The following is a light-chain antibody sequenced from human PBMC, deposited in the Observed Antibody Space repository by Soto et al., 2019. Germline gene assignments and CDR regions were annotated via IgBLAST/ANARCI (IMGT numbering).Light chain of an antibody. CDR3: QQYYSTPLS. CDR1: QSVLYSSNNNNY. J-gene: IGKJ4*01. V-gene: IGKV4-1*01. CDR2: WAS. Sequence: DIVMTQSPDSLLVSLGERATINCKSSQSVLYSSNNNNYLAWYQQKPGQPPKLLIYWASTRESGVPDRFSGSGSGTDFTLTITSLQAEDVAVYYCQQYYSTPLSFGGGTKVEIK.